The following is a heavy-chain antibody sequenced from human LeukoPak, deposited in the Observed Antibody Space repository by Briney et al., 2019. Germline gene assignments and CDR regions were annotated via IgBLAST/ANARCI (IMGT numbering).Heavy chain of an antibody. CDR3: ARGRPARGYCSSTSCPRPWFDP. J-gene: IGHJ5*02. CDR2: IYHSGST. D-gene: IGHD2-2*03. CDR1: GGSISSYY. Sequence: SETLSLTCTVSGGSISSYYWSWIRQPPGKGLEWIGYIYHSGSTYYNPSLKSRVTISVDRSKNQFSLKLSSVTAADTAVYYCARGRPARGYCSSTSCPRPWFDPWGQGTLVTVSS. V-gene: IGHV4-59*12.